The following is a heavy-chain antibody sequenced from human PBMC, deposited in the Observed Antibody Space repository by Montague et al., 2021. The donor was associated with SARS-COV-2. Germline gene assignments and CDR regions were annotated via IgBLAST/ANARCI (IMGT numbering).Heavy chain of an antibody. D-gene: IGHD7-27*01. V-gene: IGHV4-31*03. J-gene: IGHJ2*01. CDR2: IYYTGST. Sequence: TLSLTCTVSGGSISGDNYYWTWIRQHPGKGLAWIAYIYYTGSTYYNPSLQSRLRTSLDTSKNQFSLTLTSVTAADTAIYYCARNRGWGSRGAGYIDLWGRGTLVTVSS. CDR3: ARNRGWGSRGAGYIDL. CDR1: GGSISGDNYY.